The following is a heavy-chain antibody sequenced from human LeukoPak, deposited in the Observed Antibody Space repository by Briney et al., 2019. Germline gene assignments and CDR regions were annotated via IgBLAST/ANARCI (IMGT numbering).Heavy chain of an antibody. CDR3: AREYSSSSGRRAFDF. CDR1: GGSISSYY. J-gene: IGHJ3*01. V-gene: IGHV4-59*08. CDR2: IYYSGST. D-gene: IGHD6-6*01. Sequence: SETLSLTCTVSGGSISSYYWNWIRQPPGKGLEWIGYIYYSGSTNYNPSLKSRVTTLVDTSKNQFSLRLSSVTAADTAVYYCAREYSSSSGRRAFDFWGQGTMVTVSS.